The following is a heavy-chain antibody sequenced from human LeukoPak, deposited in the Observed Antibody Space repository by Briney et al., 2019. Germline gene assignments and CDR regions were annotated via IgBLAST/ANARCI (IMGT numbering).Heavy chain of an antibody. CDR3: AKGYYGSGSYYPASFDY. D-gene: IGHD3-10*01. V-gene: IGHV3-23*01. CDR1: GFTFSSYA. J-gene: IGHJ4*02. Sequence: GGSLRLSCAASGFTFSSYAMSWVRQAPGKGLEWVSAISGSGGSTYYAGSVKGRFTISRDNSKNTLYLQMNSLRAEDTAVYYCAKGYYGSGSYYPASFDYWGQGTLVTVSS. CDR2: ISGSGGST.